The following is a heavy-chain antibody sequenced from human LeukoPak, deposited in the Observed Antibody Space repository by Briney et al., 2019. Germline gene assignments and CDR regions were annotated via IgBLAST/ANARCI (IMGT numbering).Heavy chain of an antibody. CDR3: AREFDYGGWGYYFDY. Sequence: GGSLRLSCAASGFTFSSYWMSWVRQAPGKGLEWVANIKQDGSEKYYVDSVKGRFTISRDNAKNSLYLQMNSLRAEDTAVYYCAREFDYGGWGYYFDYWGQGTLVTVSS. CDR2: IKQDGSEK. V-gene: IGHV3-7*01. D-gene: IGHD4-23*01. J-gene: IGHJ4*02. CDR1: GFTFSSYW.